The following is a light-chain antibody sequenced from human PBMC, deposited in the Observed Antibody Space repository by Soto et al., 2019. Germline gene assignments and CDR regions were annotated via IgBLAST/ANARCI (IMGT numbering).Light chain of an antibody. V-gene: IGKV3-20*01. CDR1: QSVARN. Sequence: EIVLTQSPGTLSLSPGERATLSCRASQSVARNLAWYQQKPGQAPRLLIYAASTRATGTPARFSGSESGTGFTLTISSLEPEDFAVYYCQQYVSSPRTFGQGTKVDIK. J-gene: IGKJ1*01. CDR2: AAS. CDR3: QQYVSSPRT.